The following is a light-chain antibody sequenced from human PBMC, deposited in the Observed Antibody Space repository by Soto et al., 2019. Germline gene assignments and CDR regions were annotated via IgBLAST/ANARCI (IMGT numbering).Light chain of an antibody. Sequence: QSVLTQPPSASGTPGQTITISCSGGSSNIGINTVSWYEHLPGTAPRLLIYGNNQRPSGVPDRFSGSKSGNTASLTVSGLQAADEADYFCKSYAGSNTYVFGSGTKLTVL. CDR3: KSYAGSNTYV. CDR1: SSNIGINT. V-gene: IGLV1-44*01. J-gene: IGLJ1*01. CDR2: GNN.